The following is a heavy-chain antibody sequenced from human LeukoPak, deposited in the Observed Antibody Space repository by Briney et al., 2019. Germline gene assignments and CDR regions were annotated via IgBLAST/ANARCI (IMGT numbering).Heavy chain of an antibody. Sequence: GASVKVSCKVSGYTLTELSMHWVRQAPGKGLEWMGWINPNSGGRNYAQQFQGRVTMTRDTSITTAYMGLSRLRSDDTAVYYCARDGGGTDGYYYMDVWGKGTTVTISS. D-gene: IGHD2-15*01. CDR2: INPNSGGR. CDR3: ARDGGGTDGYYYMDV. CDR1: GYTLTELS. J-gene: IGHJ6*03. V-gene: IGHV1-2*02.